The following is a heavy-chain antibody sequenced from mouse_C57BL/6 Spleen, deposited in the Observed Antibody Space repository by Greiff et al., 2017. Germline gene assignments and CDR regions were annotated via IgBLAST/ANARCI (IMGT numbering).Heavy chain of an antibody. Sequence: DVKLVESGGGLVKPGGSLKLSCAASGFTFSSYTMSWVRQTPEKRLEWVATISCGGGSTYYQDSVKGRFTITRDNAKNTLYLHMSSLRSEDTALYYCARHPSSYYYGSSYVGYFEGRGTAPTVTVAT. CDR1: GFTFSSYT. V-gene: IGHV5-9*01. J-gene: IGHJ1*03. CDR2: ISCGGGST. CDR3: ARHPSSYYYGSSYVGYFEG. D-gene: IGHD1-1*01.